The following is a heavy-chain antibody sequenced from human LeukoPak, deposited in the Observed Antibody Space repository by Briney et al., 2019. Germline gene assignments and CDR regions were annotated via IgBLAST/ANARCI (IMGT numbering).Heavy chain of an antibody. CDR1: GFTFSSYS. Sequence: PGGSLRLSCAASGFTFSSYSMNWVRQAPGKGLEWVSSISSSSSYIYYADSVKGRFTISRDNAKNSLYLQMNSLRAEDTAVYYCASGRPKNGPFDYGGQGTLVTVSS. CDR3: ASGRPKNGPFDY. CDR2: ISSSSSYI. J-gene: IGHJ4*02. D-gene: IGHD2-8*01. V-gene: IGHV3-21*01.